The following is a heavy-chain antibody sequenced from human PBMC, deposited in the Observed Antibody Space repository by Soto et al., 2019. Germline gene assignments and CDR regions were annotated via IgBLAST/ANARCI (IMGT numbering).Heavy chain of an antibody. V-gene: IGHV5-51*01. CDR2: IYPGDSDT. Sequence: LGESLKISCKGSGYSFTSYWIGWVRQMPGKGLEWMGIIYPGDSDTRYSPSFQGQVTISADKSISTAYLQWSSLKASDTAMYYCARMRCSCGRCYGGTFVYWGQGPLVTVSS. CDR1: GYSFTSYW. D-gene: IGHD2-15*01. CDR3: ARMRCSCGRCYGGTFVY. J-gene: IGHJ4*02.